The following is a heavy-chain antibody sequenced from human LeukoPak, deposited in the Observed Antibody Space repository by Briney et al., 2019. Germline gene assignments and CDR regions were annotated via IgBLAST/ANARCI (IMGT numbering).Heavy chain of an antibody. D-gene: IGHD3-3*01. CDR1: GGSISSGNYY. Sequence: SQTLSLTCTVSGGSISSGNYYWSWIRQPAGKGLEWIGHIYTSGSTNYNPPLKSRVTISVDTSKNQFSLKLSSLTAADTAVYYCAREGYDSLWGQGTLVTVSS. J-gene: IGHJ4*02. CDR2: IYTSGST. CDR3: AREGYDSL. V-gene: IGHV4-61*09.